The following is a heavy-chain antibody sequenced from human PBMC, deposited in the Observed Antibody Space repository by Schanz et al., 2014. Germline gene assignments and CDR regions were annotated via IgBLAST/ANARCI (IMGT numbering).Heavy chain of an antibody. CDR1: GFNFSDYA. Sequence: EVHLLESGGGLVPPGGSLRLSCAASGFNFSDYAMCWVRQAPGKGLEWVSAISGGGDTTYYTNPVKGRFTISRDNFKSTLYLQVNSLRAEDTAVYYCAKDGPGGSGSYSADGGMDVWGQGTTVTVSS. V-gene: IGHV3-23*01. D-gene: IGHD3-10*01. J-gene: IGHJ6*02. CDR2: ISGGGDTT. CDR3: AKDGPGGSGSYSADGGMDV.